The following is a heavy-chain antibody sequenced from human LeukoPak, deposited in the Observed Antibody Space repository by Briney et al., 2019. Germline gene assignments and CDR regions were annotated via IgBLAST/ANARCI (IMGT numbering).Heavy chain of an antibody. CDR1: GGSFSGYY. Sequence: SETLSLTCAVYGGSFSGYYWSWIRQPPGKGLEWIGYIYYSGSTNYNPSLKSRVTISVDTSKNQFSLKLSSVTAADTAVYYCARGRGYSYGARRYFDYWGQGTLVTVSS. CDR2: IYYSGST. V-gene: IGHV4-59*12. J-gene: IGHJ4*02. CDR3: ARGRGYSYGARRYFDY. D-gene: IGHD5-18*01.